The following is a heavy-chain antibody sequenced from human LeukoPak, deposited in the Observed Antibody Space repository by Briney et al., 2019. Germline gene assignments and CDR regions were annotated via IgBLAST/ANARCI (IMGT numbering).Heavy chain of an antibody. J-gene: IGHJ4*02. CDR3: AKTSGSYWNYFDY. Sequence: HPGGSLRLSCAASGFTVSSKYMSWVRQAPGKGLEWVSGISTSGGRTFYADSVKGRFTLSRDNSKNTLYLQMNSLRAEDTAVYYCAKTSGSYWNYFDYWGQGTLVTVSS. D-gene: IGHD1-26*01. CDR2: ISTSGGRT. CDR1: GFTVSSKY. V-gene: IGHV3-23*01.